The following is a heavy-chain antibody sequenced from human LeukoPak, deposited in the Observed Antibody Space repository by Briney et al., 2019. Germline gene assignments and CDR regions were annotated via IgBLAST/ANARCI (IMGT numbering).Heavy chain of an antibody. J-gene: IGHJ6*03. V-gene: IGHV4-59*01. D-gene: IGHD2-2*01. CDR1: GGSISSYY. Sequence: SETLSLTCTVSGGSISSYYWSWIRQPPGKGLEWIGYIYYSGSTNYNPSLKSRVTISVDTSKNQFSLKLSSVTAADTAVYYCARVFGDIVVVSAADYYYYYMDVWGKGTTVTISS. CDR3: ARVFGDIVVVSAADYYYYYMDV. CDR2: IYYSGST.